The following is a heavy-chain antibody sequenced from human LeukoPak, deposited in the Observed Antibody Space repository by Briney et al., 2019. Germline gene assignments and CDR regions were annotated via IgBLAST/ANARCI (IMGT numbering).Heavy chain of an antibody. V-gene: IGHV3-7*01. CDR2: IKEDGGEK. CDR3: ARGTRVGTPYNWFDP. Sequence: GGSLRLSCTTSGFTFSSYWMSWVRQAPGKGLEWLGNIKEDGGEKYDVYSVKSRFTISRDNAKNSLYLQMNSLRVEDTAIYYCARGTRVGTPYNWFDPWGQGTLVTVSS. D-gene: IGHD1/OR15-1a*01. CDR1: GFTFSSYW. J-gene: IGHJ5*02.